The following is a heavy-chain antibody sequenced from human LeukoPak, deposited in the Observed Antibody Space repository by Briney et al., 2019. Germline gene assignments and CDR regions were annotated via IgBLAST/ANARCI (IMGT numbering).Heavy chain of an antibody. CDR1: GGSMSPYH. CDR3: ARAVSGRFDY. V-gene: IGHV4-59*12. CDR2: IYYSGST. D-gene: IGHD6-19*01. Sequence: SETLSLTCTVSGGSMSPYHWGWIRQPPGKGLEWTGYIYYSGSTNYDPSLKSRVTISVDTSKNQFSLKLSSVTAADTAIYYCARAVSGRFDYWGQGTLVTVSS. J-gene: IGHJ4*02.